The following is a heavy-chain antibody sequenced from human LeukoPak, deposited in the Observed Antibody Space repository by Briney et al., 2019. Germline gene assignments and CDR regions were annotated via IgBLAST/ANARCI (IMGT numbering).Heavy chain of an antibody. V-gene: IGHV3-23*01. D-gene: IGHD2-21*01. CDR1: GFTFSSYS. CDR2: IIGSGDST. CDR3: ARSLWPEDY. J-gene: IGHJ4*02. Sequence: GGSLRLSCAASGFTFSSYSMSWVRQTPTKGLEWVSTIIGSGDSTYYVDSVKGRFTISRDNAKDSVYLQMDSLRAEDSAVYYCARSLWPEDYWGQGTLVTVSS.